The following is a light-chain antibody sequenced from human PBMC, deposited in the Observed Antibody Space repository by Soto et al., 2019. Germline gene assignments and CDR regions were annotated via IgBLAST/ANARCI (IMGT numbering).Light chain of an antibody. J-gene: IGKJ1*01. CDR3: QQYNSYWT. Sequence: IQMTQSPSTLSASVGDRVTISFLASQSISSRVAWYQHKPGKAPKLLIYDASSLESGVPSRFSGSGSGTEFTLTLSSLQPDDFATYYCQQYNSYWTFGQGTKVDIK. V-gene: IGKV1-5*01. CDR1: QSISSR. CDR2: DAS.